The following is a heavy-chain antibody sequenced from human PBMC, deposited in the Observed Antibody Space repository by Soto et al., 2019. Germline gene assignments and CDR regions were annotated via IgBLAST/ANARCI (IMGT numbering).Heavy chain of an antibody. V-gene: IGHV3-9*01. Sequence: EVQLVESGGGLVQPGRSLRLSCAASGFTFDDYGMHWVRQAPGKGLEWVSGISWNSGSIGYADSVKGRFTISRDNVKNSLHLQMNRLRAEDTALYYCAKGERSSSLYQFDYWGQRSLVTVSS. CDR1: GFTFDDYG. CDR2: ISWNSGSI. CDR3: AKGERSSSLYQFDY. J-gene: IGHJ4*02. D-gene: IGHD6-13*01.